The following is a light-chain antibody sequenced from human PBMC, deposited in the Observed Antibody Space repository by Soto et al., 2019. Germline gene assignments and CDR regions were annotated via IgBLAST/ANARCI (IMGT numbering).Light chain of an antibody. CDR1: SSDVGGYNY. CDR2: DVS. Sequence: QSALTQPASVSGSPGQSITISCTETSSDVGGYNYVSWYQQHPGTAPKLLIYDVSNRPSGVSYRFSGSKSGNTASLTIFGLQAEDEADYYCSSYTSSITLVFGGGTKLTVL. J-gene: IGLJ3*02. V-gene: IGLV2-14*03. CDR3: SSYTSSITLV.